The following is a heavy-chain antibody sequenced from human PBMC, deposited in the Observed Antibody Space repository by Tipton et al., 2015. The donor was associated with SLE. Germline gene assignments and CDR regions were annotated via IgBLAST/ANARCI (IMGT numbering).Heavy chain of an antibody. V-gene: IGHV4-59*01. CDR2: IYYSGST. J-gene: IGHJ6*02. Sequence: TLSLTCTVSGGSISSYYWSWIRQPPGKGLEWIGYIYYSGSTNYNPSLKSRVTTSVDTSKNQFSLKLSSVTAADTAVYYCARIYAAGDYYYGMDVWGQGTTVTVSS. CDR3: ARIYAAGDYYYGMDV. CDR1: GGSISSYY. D-gene: IGHD6-13*01.